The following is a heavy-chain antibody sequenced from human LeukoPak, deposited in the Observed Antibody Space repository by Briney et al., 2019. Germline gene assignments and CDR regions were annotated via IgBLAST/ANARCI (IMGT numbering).Heavy chain of an antibody. J-gene: IGHJ4*02. D-gene: IGHD2-15*01. V-gene: IGHV4-34*01. CDR2: INHSGST. CDR3: ARGRVAYSAYYFDY. Sequence: SETLSLTCAVYGGSFSGYYWSWIRQPPGKGLEWIGEINHSGSTNYNPSLKSRVTISVDTSKNQFSLKLSSVTAADTAVYYCARGRVAYSAYYFDYWGRGTLVTVSS. CDR1: GGSFSGYY.